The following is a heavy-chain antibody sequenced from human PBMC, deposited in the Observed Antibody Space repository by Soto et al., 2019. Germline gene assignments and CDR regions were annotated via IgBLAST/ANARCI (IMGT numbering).Heavy chain of an antibody. V-gene: IGHV4-34*01. CDR2: INHSGST. D-gene: IGHD2-15*01. CDR1: GGSFSGYY. J-gene: IGHJ6*03. Sequence: PSETLSLTCAVYGGSFSGYYWSWIRQPPGKGLEWIGEINHSGSTNYNPSLKSRVTISVDTSKNQFSLKLSSVTAADTAVYYCSGCPHYHYYYMDVWGKGTTVTVSS. CDR3: SGCPHYHYYYMDV.